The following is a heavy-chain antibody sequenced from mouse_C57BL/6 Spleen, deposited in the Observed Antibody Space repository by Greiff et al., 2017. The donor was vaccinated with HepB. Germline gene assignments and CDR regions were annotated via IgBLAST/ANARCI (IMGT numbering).Heavy chain of an antibody. D-gene: IGHD1-1*01. Sequence: QVTLKESGPGILQSSQTLSLTCSFSGFSLSTSGMGVSWIRQPSGKGLEWLAHIYWDDDKRYNPSLKSRLTISKDTSRNQVFLKITSVDTADTATYYCARREYYGGYAMDYWGQGTSVTVSS. CDR3: ARREYYGGYAMDY. CDR2: IYWDDDK. CDR1: GFSLSTSGMG. V-gene: IGHV8-12*01. J-gene: IGHJ4*01.